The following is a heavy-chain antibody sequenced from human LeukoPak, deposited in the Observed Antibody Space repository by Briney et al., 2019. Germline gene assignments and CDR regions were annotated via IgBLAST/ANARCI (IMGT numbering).Heavy chain of an antibody. J-gene: IGHJ4*02. CDR2: ISGSGGST. Sequence: GGSLRLSCAASGFTFSSYAMSWVRQAPGKGLEWVSAISGSGGSTYYADSVKGRFTISRDNSKDTLYLQMNSLRAEDTAVYYCAKRPLNGYEEYYFDYWGQGTLVTVSS. CDR3: AKRPLNGYEEYYFDY. CDR1: GFTFSSYA. V-gene: IGHV3-23*01. D-gene: IGHD5-12*01.